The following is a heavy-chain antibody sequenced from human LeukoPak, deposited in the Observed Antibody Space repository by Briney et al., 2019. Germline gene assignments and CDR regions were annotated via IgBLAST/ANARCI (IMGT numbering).Heavy chain of an antibody. Sequence: GASVKVSCKASGYTFTSYDINWVRQATGQGLEWMGWMNPNSGNTGYAQKFQGRVTITRNTSISTAYMELSRLRSDGTAVYYCARDGGQGYCTNGVCLPVVYYYYYMDVWGKGTTVTVSS. V-gene: IGHV1-8*03. CDR2: MNPNSGNT. J-gene: IGHJ6*03. CDR1: GYTFTSYD. CDR3: ARDGGQGYCTNGVCLPVVYYYYYMDV. D-gene: IGHD2-8*01.